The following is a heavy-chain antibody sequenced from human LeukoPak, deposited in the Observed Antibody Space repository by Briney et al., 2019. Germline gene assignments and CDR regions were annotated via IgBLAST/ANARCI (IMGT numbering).Heavy chain of an antibody. J-gene: IGHJ4*02. CDR1: GGSISGGY. CDR2: VYTSGST. Sequence: SETLSLTCTVSGGSISGGYWSRIPQPPGRGLEWIGYVYTSGSTNYNPSLKSRVTISVDTSKSQFALKLSSVTAADTAVYYCAKSYFDYSTYYSYYFNLWGQGALVTVSS. V-gene: IGHV4-4*09. CDR3: AKSYFDYSTYYSYYFNL. D-gene: IGHD4-11*01.